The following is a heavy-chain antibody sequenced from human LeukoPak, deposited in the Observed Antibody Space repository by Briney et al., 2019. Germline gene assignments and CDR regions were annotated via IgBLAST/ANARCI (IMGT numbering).Heavy chain of an antibody. D-gene: IGHD2-21*02. Sequence: SETLSLTCAVYGGSFSGYYWSWIRQPPGKGLEWIGEINHSGSTNYNPSLKSRVTISVDTSKNQFSLKLSSVTAADTAVYYCARRGDLYYYYYYMDVWGKGTTVTISS. V-gene: IGHV4-34*01. CDR1: GGSFSGYY. CDR2: INHSGST. CDR3: ARRGDLYYYYYYMDV. J-gene: IGHJ6*03.